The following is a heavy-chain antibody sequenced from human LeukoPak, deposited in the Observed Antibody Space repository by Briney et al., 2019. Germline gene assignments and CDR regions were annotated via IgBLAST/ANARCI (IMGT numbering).Heavy chain of an antibody. V-gene: IGHV3-33*01. CDR3: ARDVGYSGGYVDY. CDR2: IRYDGSNK. CDR1: GFTFSSYG. J-gene: IGHJ4*02. Sequence: GGSLRLSCAASGFTFSSYGMHWVRQAPGKGLEWVAVIRYDGSNKYYADSVKGRFTISRDNSKNTLYLQMNSLRAEDTAVYYGARDVGYSGGYVDYWGQGTLVTVSS. D-gene: IGHD1-26*01.